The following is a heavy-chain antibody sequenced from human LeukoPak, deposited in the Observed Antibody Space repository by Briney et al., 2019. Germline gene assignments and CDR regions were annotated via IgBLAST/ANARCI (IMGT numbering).Heavy chain of an antibody. J-gene: IGHJ4*02. Sequence: GGSLRLSCAASGFTFSNYGMHWVRQAPGKGLEWVALISFDESSEYYADSVKGRFSISRDNSENTLYLQMNNARVDDTAVYYCAKEVGYGSPYFDYWGQGTLVTVSS. CDR3: AKEVGYGSPYFDY. V-gene: IGHV3-30*18. D-gene: IGHD5-12*01. CDR1: GFTFSNYG. CDR2: ISFDESSE.